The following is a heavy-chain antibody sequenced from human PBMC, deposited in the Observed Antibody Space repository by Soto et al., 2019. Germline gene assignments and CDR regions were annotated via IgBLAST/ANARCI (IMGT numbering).Heavy chain of an antibody. V-gene: IGHV4-59*11. D-gene: IGHD3-10*01. Sequence: SETRSLTWSVSAGSTNRHYCSWIRQSPGKGLEWIGYITFSGSTNYNPTFRSRVTMSVDASKNQLSLRLSSVTAADTAVYYCARDNYYSWNNYSFTWFYPRGQRTLVTVSS. J-gene: IGHJ5*02. CDR2: ITFSGST. CDR3: ARDNYYSWNNYSFTWFYP. CDR1: AGSTNRHY.